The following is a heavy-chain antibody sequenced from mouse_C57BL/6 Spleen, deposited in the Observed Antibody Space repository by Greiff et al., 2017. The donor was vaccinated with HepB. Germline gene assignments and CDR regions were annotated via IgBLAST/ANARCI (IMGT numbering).Heavy chain of an antibody. CDR1: GFNIKDDY. J-gene: IGHJ4*01. Sequence: VHVKQSGAELVRPGASVKLSCTASGFNIKDDYMHWVKQRPEQGLEWIGWIDPENGDTEYASKFQGKATITADTSSNTAYLQLSSLTSEDTAVYYCTTGFHYYAMDYWGQGTSVTVSS. V-gene: IGHV14-4*01. CDR2: IDPENGDT. CDR3: TTGFHYYAMDY.